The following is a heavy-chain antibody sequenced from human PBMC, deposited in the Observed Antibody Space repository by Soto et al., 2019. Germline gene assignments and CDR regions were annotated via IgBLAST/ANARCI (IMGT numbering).Heavy chain of an antibody. CDR3: ARRWGEGRVDY. CDR1: GGSISSSNW. D-gene: IGHD3-10*01. J-gene: IGHJ4*02. V-gene: IGHV4-4*02. Sequence: SETLSLTCAVSGGSISSSNWWSWVRQPPGKGLKWIGEIYHSGSTNYIPYLKSRDTISVDKSRNQFSLKLSSVTAADTAVYYCARRWGEGRVDYWGQGTLVTVSS. CDR2: IYHSGST.